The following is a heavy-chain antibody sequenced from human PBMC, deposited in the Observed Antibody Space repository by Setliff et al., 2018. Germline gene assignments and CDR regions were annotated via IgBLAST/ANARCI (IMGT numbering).Heavy chain of an antibody. CDR1: GATFSSYG. Sequence: SVKVSCKASGATFSSYGISWVRQAPGQGLEWMGGTIPMFGTTEYAQKFQGRLTIITDESTNTAFMQLSSLRSDDTAVYYCAREGVDTRSSTDYRYYMDVWGKGTAVTVSS. CDR3: AREGVDTRSSTDYRYYMDV. V-gene: IGHV1-69*05. D-gene: IGHD2-15*01. CDR2: TIPMFGTT. J-gene: IGHJ6*03.